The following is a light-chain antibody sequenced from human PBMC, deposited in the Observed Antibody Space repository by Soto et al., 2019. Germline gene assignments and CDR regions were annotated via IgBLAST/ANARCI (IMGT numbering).Light chain of an antibody. V-gene: IGKV3-15*01. CDR1: QSVSTK. CDR2: GAS. CDR3: QYYNNWPIT. J-gene: IGKJ5*01. Sequence: EIVMTQSPATLSVSPGERATLSCRASQSVSTKLAWYQQKPGQAPRLLIYGASIRATGIPARFSGSGSGTEFTLTISSLQSEDFAVYYCQYYNNWPITFGQGTRLEIK.